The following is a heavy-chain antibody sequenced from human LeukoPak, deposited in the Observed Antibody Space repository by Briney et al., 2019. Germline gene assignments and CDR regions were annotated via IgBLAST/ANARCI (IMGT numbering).Heavy chain of an antibody. Sequence: GGSLRLSCAASGFTFSSYSMNWVRQAPGEGLEWVSSISSSSSYIYYADSVKGRFTISRDNAKNSLYLQMNSLRAEDTAVYYCASTRAGYAHYWGQGPLVTVSS. CDR1: GFTFSSYS. D-gene: IGHD3-9*01. CDR2: ISSSSSYI. CDR3: ASTRAGYAHY. V-gene: IGHV3-21*01. J-gene: IGHJ4*02.